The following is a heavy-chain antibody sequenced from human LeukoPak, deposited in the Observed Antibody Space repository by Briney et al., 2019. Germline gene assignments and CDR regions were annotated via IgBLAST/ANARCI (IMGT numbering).Heavy chain of an antibody. CDR1: GFTFSNYW. V-gene: IGHV3-7*05. Sequence: AGGSLRLSCAASGFTFSNYWMSWVRQAPGKGLEWVANIKQDGSEKFYVDSLKGRFTISRDNARNSLYLQMNSLSAEDTAVYYCATLGAYDRFDSWGQGTLVTVSS. D-gene: IGHD5-12*01. CDR2: IKQDGSEK. J-gene: IGHJ4*02. CDR3: ATLGAYDRFDS.